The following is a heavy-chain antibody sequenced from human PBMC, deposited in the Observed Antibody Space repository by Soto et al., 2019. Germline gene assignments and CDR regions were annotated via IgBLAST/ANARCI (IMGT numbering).Heavy chain of an antibody. J-gene: IGHJ3*01. CDR1: GFILNNYA. Sequence: VQLLESGGDLVQPGGSLRLSCVASGFILNNYAMSWVRQAPGKGLEGVSTIGGTDGDSDGVPWYEDSVKGRFTISRDISENTVFLHMDNLRAEDSALYYCVKRGRNWGAFDFWGQGTTVVVSS. CDR3: VKRGRNWGAFDF. V-gene: IGHV3-23*01. D-gene: IGHD7-27*01. CDR2: IGGTDGDSDGVP.